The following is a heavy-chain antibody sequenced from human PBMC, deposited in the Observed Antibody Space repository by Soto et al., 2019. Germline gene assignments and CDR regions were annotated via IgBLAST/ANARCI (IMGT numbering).Heavy chain of an antibody. CDR3: ARGKYSSSWYYGHPEAYYFDY. Sequence: ASVKVSCKASGGTFSSYAISWVRQAPGQGLEWMGGIIPIFGTANYAQKFQGRVTITADESTSTAYMELSSLRSEDTAVYYCARGKYSSSWYYGHPEAYYFDYWGQGTLVTVSS. J-gene: IGHJ4*02. CDR1: GGTFSSYA. V-gene: IGHV1-69*13. CDR2: IIPIFGTA. D-gene: IGHD6-13*01.